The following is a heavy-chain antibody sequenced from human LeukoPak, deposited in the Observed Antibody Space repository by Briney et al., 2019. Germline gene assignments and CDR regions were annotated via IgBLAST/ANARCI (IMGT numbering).Heavy chain of an antibody. CDR1: GFTVNSNY. Sequence: GGSLRLSCAASGFTVNSNYMSWVRQAPGKGLEWVSSISSSSSYIYYADSVKGRFTISRDNAKNSLYLQMNSLRAEDTAVYYCARDRSGYDLSIIHWGQGTLVTVSS. D-gene: IGHD5-12*01. V-gene: IGHV3-21*01. CDR2: ISSSSSYI. CDR3: ARDRSGYDLSIIH. J-gene: IGHJ4*02.